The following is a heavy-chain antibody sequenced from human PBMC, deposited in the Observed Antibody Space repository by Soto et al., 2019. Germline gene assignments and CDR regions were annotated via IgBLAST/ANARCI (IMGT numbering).Heavy chain of an antibody. CDR2: IYPGDSDT. CDR3: ARHFSNFRSYYYAMDV. Sequence: LGESLKISCKGSGYTFTDYWIGWVRQLPGKGLEWMGIIYPGDSDTRYSPSFHGHVTITVDKSTSTAYLQWNTLKASDTAMYYCARHFSNFRSYYYAMDVWGQGTTVTVSS. J-gene: IGHJ6*02. CDR1: GYTFTDYW. D-gene: IGHD4-4*01. V-gene: IGHV5-51*01.